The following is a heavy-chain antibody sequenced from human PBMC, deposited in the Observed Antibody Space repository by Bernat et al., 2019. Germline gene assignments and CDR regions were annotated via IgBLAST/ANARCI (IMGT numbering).Heavy chain of an antibody. CDR2: IAGDGGGI. Sequence: EVQLLESRGGSVQPGESLRLSCAASGFTFSTYAMTWVRQAPGKGLEWVSVIAGDGGGIHHADSVKGRFTISRDNSKNTLYLHMNSLRVEDTAVYYCAKYGTSSLVRYFDLWGRGTLVTVSS. V-gene: IGHV3-23*01. CDR3: AKYGTSSLVRYFDL. CDR1: GFTFSTYA. J-gene: IGHJ2*01. D-gene: IGHD2-2*01.